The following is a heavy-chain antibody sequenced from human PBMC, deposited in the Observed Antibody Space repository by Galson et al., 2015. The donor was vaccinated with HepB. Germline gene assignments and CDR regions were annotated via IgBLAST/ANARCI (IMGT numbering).Heavy chain of an antibody. CDR2: FDPEDGET. Sequence: SVKVSCKVSGYTLTELSMHWVRQAPGKGLEWMGGFDPEDGETIYAQKFQGRVTMTEDTSTDTAYMELSSLRSEDTAVYYCATARPGSGYYVPVDYWGQGTLVTVSS. J-gene: IGHJ4*02. V-gene: IGHV1-24*01. CDR1: GYTLTELS. D-gene: IGHD3-22*01. CDR3: ATARPGSGYYVPVDY.